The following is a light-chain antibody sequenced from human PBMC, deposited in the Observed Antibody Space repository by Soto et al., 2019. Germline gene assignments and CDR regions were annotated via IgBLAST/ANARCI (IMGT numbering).Light chain of an antibody. CDR3: QQYNSYSLT. CDR1: QGISSY. V-gene: IGKV1-9*01. J-gene: IGKJ4*01. Sequence: DIQLTQSPSSLSASVGDRVTITCRASQGISSYLAWYQQKPGKAPKLLIYAASTLQSGVPSRFSGSGSGTEFTLTISSLQSEDFAVYYCQQYNSYSLTFGGGTKVGIK. CDR2: AAS.